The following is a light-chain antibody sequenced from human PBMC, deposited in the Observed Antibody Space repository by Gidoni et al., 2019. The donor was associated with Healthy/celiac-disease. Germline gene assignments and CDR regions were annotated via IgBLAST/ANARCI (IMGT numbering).Light chain of an antibody. V-gene: IGKV3-20*01. J-gene: IGKJ2*01. CDR1: QRGTNNY. Sequence: EIVLKQAPGTRSLSPGERATLSCRASQRGTNNYLAWYQQKPGQAPRLVISDASNRATGIPDRFSGSGSGPDFTLTIRRLEPVDFAVYYCQQSGSSPYTFGQGSKLEIK. CDR3: QQSGSSPYT. CDR2: DAS.